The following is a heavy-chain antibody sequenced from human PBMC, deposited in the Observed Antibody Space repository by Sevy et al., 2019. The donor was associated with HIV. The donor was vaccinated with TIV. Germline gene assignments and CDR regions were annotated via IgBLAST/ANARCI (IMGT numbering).Heavy chain of an antibody. J-gene: IGHJ6*02. CDR3: ANAYSGSYCRAYLYALDV. Sequence: GGSLRLSCIGSGFSFSYYGIHWVRQSPGKGLDWVALISHDGINEYYADSVKGRFTISRDNSKNTVYLEMNSLRNEDTAIYVCANAYSGSYCRAYLYALDVWGQGTTVTVSS. D-gene: IGHD1-26*01. CDR1: GFSFSYYG. CDR2: ISHDGINE. V-gene: IGHV3-30*18.